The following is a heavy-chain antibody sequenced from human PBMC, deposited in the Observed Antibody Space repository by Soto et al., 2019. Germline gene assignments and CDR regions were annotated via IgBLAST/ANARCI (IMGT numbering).Heavy chain of an antibody. V-gene: IGHV3-33*01. CDR1: GFTFSSYG. CDR3: ARDLSSDDYYYYYGMDV. CDR2: IWYDGSNK. J-gene: IGHJ6*02. Sequence: LRLSCAASGFTFSSYGMHWVRQAPGKGLEWVAVIWYDGSNKYYADSVKGRFTISRDNSKNTLYLQMNSLRAEDTAVYYCARDLSSDDYYYYYGMDVWGQGTTVTVSS.